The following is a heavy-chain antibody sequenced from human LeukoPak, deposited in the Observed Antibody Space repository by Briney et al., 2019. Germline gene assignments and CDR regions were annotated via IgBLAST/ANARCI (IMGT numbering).Heavy chain of an antibody. D-gene: IGHD6-13*01. V-gene: IGHV4-59*01. CDR3: ARVPGGIAAAGLNWFYP. CDR2: IYYSGST. J-gene: IGHJ5*02. CDR1: GGSISSYY. Sequence: SETLSLTCTVSGGSISSYYWSWIRQPPGKGLEWIGYIYYSGSTNYNPSLKSRVTISVDTSKNQFSLKLSSVTAADTAVYYCARVPGGIAAAGLNWFYPWGQGTLVTVSS.